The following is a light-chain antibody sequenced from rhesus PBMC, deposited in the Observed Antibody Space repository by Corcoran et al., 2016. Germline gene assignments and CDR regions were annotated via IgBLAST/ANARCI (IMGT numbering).Light chain of an antibody. V-gene: IGKV1-74*01. J-gene: IGKJ1*01. CDR3: PRKYSTPRT. Sequence: DIQMTQSPSSLSASVGDRVTITCRASENVNNYLNWFQQKQGKAPKLLIYKASTLQSGVPSRFSGSGSWTDYTFTISSLQSKDCATYYCPRKYSTPRTFGQGTKVKIK. CDR2: KAS. CDR1: ENVNNY.